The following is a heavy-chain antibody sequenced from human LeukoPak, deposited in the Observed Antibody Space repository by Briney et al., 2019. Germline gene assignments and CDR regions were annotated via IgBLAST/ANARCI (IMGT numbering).Heavy chain of an antibody. CDR3: ARAEGGFGELLKLNWFDP. V-gene: IGHV1-69*13. CDR2: IIPIFGTA. D-gene: IGHD3-10*01. Sequence: SVKASCKASGGTFSSYAISWVRQAPGQGLEWMGGIIPIFGTANYAQKFQGRVTITADESTSTAYMELSSLRSEDTAVYYCARAEGGFGELLKLNWFDPWGQGTLVTVSS. J-gene: IGHJ5*02. CDR1: GGTFSSYA.